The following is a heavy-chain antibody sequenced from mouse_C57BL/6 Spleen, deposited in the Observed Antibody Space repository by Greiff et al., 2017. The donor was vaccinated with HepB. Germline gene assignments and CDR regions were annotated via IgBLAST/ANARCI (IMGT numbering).Heavy chain of an antibody. CDR3: ARTTLSSYFDY. J-gene: IGHJ2*01. V-gene: IGHV1-76*01. CDR2: IYPGSGNT. Sequence: QVQLQQSGAELVRPGASVKLSCKASGYTFTDYYINWVKQRPGQGLEWIARIYPGSGNTYYNEKFKGKATLTAEKSSSTAYMQLSSLTSEDSAVYFCARTTLSSYFDYWGHGTTLTVSS. CDR1: GYTFTDYY. D-gene: IGHD1-1*01.